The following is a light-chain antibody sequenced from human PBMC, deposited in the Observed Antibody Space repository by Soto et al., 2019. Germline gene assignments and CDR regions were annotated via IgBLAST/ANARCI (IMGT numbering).Light chain of an antibody. J-gene: IGLJ1*01. Sequence: QSALTQPASVSGSPGQSITISCTGTSSDVGGYNYVSWYQQHPGKAPKLMIYDVSNQPSGVSNRFSGSKSGNTASLTISGLQAEDEADYYCSSYTSSSSVVFGTGTKLTVL. V-gene: IGLV2-14*01. CDR2: DVS. CDR1: SSDVGGYNY. CDR3: SSYTSSSSVV.